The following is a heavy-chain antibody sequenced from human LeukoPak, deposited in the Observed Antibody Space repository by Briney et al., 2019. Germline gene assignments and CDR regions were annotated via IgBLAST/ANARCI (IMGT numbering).Heavy chain of an antibody. CDR2: IYSSGST. V-gene: IGHV4-39*01. CDR3: AGGYSYGY. CDR1: GGSISSSTYY. Sequence: SETLSLTCTVSGGSISSSTYYWGWIRQPPGKGLEWIASIYSSGSTYYNPSLKSRVTISVDTSKNQFSLRLSSVTAADTAVYYCAGGYSYGYWGQGTLVTVSS. D-gene: IGHD5-18*01. J-gene: IGHJ4*02.